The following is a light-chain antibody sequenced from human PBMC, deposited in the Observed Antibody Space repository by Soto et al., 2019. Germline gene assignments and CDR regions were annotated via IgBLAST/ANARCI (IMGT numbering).Light chain of an antibody. CDR3: QQLNSYPPT. CDR1: QSIGSY. Sequence: DIQVTQSPSSLSASVGDTVTITCRTSQSIGSYLSWYQQKPGKAPKLLIYAAYTLQSGVPSRFSGSGSGTEFTLTISSLQPEYFATYYCQQLNSYPPTFGQGTRLESK. CDR2: AAY. V-gene: IGKV1-9*01. J-gene: IGKJ5*01.